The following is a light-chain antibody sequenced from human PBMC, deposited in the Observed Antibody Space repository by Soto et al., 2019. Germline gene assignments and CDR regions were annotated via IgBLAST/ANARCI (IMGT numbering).Light chain of an antibody. CDR2: SND. V-gene: IGLV1-44*01. CDR1: SSNIGSNY. Sequence: QSVLTQPPSLSGTPGQRVTISCSGSSSNIGSNYVYWYQQLPGTAPKLLIYSNDQRPSGVPDRFSGSKSGTSASLAISGLQSEDEADYYCAAWDDSLNGRVFGGGTKPTVL. J-gene: IGLJ2*01. CDR3: AAWDDSLNGRV.